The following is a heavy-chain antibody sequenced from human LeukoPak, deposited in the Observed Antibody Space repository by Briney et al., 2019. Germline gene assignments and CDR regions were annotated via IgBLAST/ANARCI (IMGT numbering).Heavy chain of an antibody. CDR2: IYYSGST. CDR3: ARDRGEMATTGLDY. D-gene: IGHD5-24*01. CDR1: GGSISSGDYY. Sequence: SETLSLTCTVSGGSISSGDYYWSWICQPPGKGLEWIGYIYYSGSTYYNPSLKSRVTISVDTSKNQFSLKLSSVTAADTAVYYCARDRGEMATTGLDYWGQGTLVTVSS. J-gene: IGHJ4*02. V-gene: IGHV4-30-4*01.